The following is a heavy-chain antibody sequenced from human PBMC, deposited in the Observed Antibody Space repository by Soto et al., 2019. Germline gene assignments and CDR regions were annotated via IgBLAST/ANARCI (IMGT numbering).Heavy chain of an antibody. Sequence: QVQLVESGGGVVQPGRSLRLSCAASGFTFSSYGMHWVRQAPGKGLEWVAVIWYDGSNKYYADSVKGRFTISRDNSKNTLYLQMNSLRAEDTAVYYCARDKSILPVITIFGDYYYMDVWGKGTTVTVSS. CDR3: ARDKSILPVITIFGDYYYMDV. D-gene: IGHD3-3*01. CDR2: IWYDGSNK. CDR1: GFTFSSYG. J-gene: IGHJ6*03. V-gene: IGHV3-33*01.